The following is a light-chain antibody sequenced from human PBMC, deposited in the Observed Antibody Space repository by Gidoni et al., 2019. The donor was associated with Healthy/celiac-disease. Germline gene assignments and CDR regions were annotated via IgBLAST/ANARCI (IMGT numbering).Light chain of an antibody. CDR1: TGAVTSGHY. J-gene: IGLJ3*02. V-gene: IGLV7-46*01. CDR3: LLSYSGARPWV. CDR2: DTS. Sequence: QAVVTQESSLTVSPGGTVTLTCGSSTGAVTSGHYPSWFQQKPGQAPRTLIYDTSNKNSWTPARFSGSLLGGKAALTLSGAQPEDEAEYYCLLSYSGARPWVFGGGTKLTVL.